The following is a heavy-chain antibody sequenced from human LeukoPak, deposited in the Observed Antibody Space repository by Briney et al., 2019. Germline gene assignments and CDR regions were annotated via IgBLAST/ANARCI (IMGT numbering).Heavy chain of an antibody. Sequence: PSETLSLTCTVSGGSIGSYYWSWIRQPPGKGLEWIGYIYYSGSTNYNPSLKSRVTISVDTSKNQFSLKLSSVTAADTAVYYCAREIYYGSGSFDYWGQGTLVTVSS. D-gene: IGHD3-10*01. J-gene: IGHJ4*02. CDR1: GGSIGSYY. CDR2: IYYSGST. CDR3: AREIYYGSGSFDY. V-gene: IGHV4-59*01.